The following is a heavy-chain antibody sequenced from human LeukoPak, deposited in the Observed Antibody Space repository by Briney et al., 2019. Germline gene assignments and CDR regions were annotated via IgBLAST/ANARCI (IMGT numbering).Heavy chain of an antibody. CDR1: GYTFTGYY. CDR2: INPNSGGT. CDR3: ARVQAAAGGPHFDY. V-gene: IGHV1-2*02. J-gene: IGHJ4*02. D-gene: IGHD6-13*01. Sequence: ASVKVSCKASGYTFTGYYMHWVRQAPGQGLEWMGWINPNSGGTNYAQKFQGRVTMTRDTSISTAYMELSRLRSEDTAVYYCARVQAAAGGPHFDYWGQGTLVTVSS.